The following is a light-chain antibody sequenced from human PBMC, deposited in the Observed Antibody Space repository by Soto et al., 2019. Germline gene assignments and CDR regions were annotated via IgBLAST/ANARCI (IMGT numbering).Light chain of an antibody. Sequence: EIVLTQSPGTLSLSPGERATLSCRASQSVDSSYLSWYQQKPGQAPRLLIYGASSRATGIPARFSGSGSGTDFTLTISRLGPYDFAVYYCQQYGGSHLTFGGGTKVEI. CDR2: GAS. CDR3: QQYGGSHLT. J-gene: IGKJ4*01. V-gene: IGKV3-20*01. CDR1: QSVDSSY.